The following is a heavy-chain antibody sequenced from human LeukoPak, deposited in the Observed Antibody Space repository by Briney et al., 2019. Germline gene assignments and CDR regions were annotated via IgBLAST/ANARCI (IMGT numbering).Heavy chain of an antibody. CDR3: AKGHSFMVRGVIVDY. Sequence: PGGSLRLXCAASGFTFSSYAMSWVRQAPGKALEWVSAISGSGGSTYYADSVKGRFTISRDNSKNTLYLQMNSLRAEDTAVYYCAKGHSFMVRGVIVDYWGQGTLVTVSS. V-gene: IGHV3-23*01. CDR2: ISGSGGST. CDR1: GFTFSSYA. J-gene: IGHJ4*02. D-gene: IGHD3-10*01.